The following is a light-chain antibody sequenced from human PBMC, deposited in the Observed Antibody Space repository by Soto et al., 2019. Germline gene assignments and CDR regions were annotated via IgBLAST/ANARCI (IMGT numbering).Light chain of an antibody. J-gene: IGKJ4*01. CDR2: EPS. CDR3: KQYTNFALT. V-gene: IGKV1-5*01. CDR1: QRISSW. Sequence: DIQMTQSPSTRSASVGDRVTITCRASQRISSWLAWYQQKPGKAPKLLIHEPSRLESGVPSRFSGSESGSEYTLTISGLHAEGSATYYVKQYTNFALTVGGGDKVDIK.